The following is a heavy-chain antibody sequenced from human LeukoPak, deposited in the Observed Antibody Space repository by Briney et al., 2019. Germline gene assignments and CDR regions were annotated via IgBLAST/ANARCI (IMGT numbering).Heavy chain of an antibody. J-gene: IGHJ6*02. CDR2: INPNSGGT. CDR3: ARDGVSSSWQPIPLRYYYGMDV. V-gene: IGHV1-2*02. CDR1: GYTFTGYY. Sequence: ASVKVSCKASGYTFTGYYMHWVRQAPGQGLEWMGWINPNSGGTNYAQKFQGRVTMTRDTSISTAYMELSRLRSDDTAVYYCARDGVSSSWQPIPLRYYYGMDVWGQGTTVTVSS. D-gene: IGHD6-13*01.